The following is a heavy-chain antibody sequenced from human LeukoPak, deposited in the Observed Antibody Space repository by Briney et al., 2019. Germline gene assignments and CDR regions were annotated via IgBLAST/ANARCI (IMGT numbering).Heavy chain of an antibody. J-gene: IGHJ4*02. Sequence: ASVKVSCKASGYTFTSYYMHWVRQAPGQGLEWMGIINPNGGSTSYAQKFQGRVTMTRDTSTSTAYMELSSLRSEDSAVYYCARVDRYCSSTSCSTFYFDYWSQGTLVTASS. D-gene: IGHD2-2*01. V-gene: IGHV1-46*01. CDR1: GYTFTSYY. CDR2: INPNGGST. CDR3: ARVDRYCSSTSCSTFYFDY.